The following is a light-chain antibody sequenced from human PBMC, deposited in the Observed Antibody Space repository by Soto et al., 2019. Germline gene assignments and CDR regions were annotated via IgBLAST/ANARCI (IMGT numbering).Light chain of an antibody. CDR2: ENN. Sequence: QAVVTQPPSVSAAPGQKVTISCSGSSSNIGNNYVSWYQQLPGTAPKLLIYENNKRPSGIPDRFSGSKSGTSATLGITGLQTGDEADYYCGTWDSSLSEYVVFGGGTKLTVL. J-gene: IGLJ2*01. CDR3: GTWDSSLSEYVV. CDR1: SSNIGNNY. V-gene: IGLV1-51*02.